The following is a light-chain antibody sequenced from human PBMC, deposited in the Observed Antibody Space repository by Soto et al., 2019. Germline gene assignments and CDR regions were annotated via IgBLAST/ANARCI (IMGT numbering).Light chain of an antibody. CDR2: AAS. Sequence: DIQMTQSPSSLSASVGDRDTITCRASQGISTYLNWYQQKPGDAPKLLIYAASTLQSGVPSRFSGSGSGTDFTLTIRSLQPEDFATYYCQQSNSFPRTFGGGTKVDIK. CDR1: QGISTY. CDR3: QQSNSFPRT. J-gene: IGKJ4*01. V-gene: IGKV1-39*01.